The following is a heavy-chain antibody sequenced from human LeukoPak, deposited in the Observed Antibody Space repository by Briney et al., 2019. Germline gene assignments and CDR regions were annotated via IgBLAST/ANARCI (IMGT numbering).Heavy chain of an antibody. CDR1: GFTLSSHN. CDR3: ARPGITAFDI. CDR2: ISSSGSIT. D-gene: IGHD3-10*01. J-gene: IGHJ3*02. V-gene: IGHV3-48*01. Sequence: GGSLRLSCVASGFTLSSHNINWVRQAPGKGLEWVSHISSSGSITYYGDSVKGRITISRDDAKNSVSLYMNSLRAEDSAVYYCARPGITAFDIWGQGTMVTVSS.